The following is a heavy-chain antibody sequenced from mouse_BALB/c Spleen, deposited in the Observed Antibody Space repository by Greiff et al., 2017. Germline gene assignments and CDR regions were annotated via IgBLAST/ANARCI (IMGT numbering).Heavy chain of an antibody. J-gene: IGHJ3*01. Sequence: EVKLMESGGGLVKPGGSLKLSCAASGFTFSSYAMSWVRQSPEKRLEWVAEISSGGSYTYYPDTVTGRFTISRDNAKNTLYLEMSSLRSEDTAMYYCARDNYALFAYWGQGTLVTVSA. CDR2: ISSGGSYT. D-gene: IGHD1-1*02. CDR3: ARDNYALFAY. CDR1: GFTFSSYA. V-gene: IGHV5-9-4*01.